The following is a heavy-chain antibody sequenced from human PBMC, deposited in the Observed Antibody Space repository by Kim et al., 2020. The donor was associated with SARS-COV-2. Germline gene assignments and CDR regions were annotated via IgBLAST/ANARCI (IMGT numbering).Heavy chain of an antibody. CDR2: ISSSSSYT. CDR3: AREWDVSSSRSGLPRRWFDP. D-gene: IGHD6-6*01. J-gene: IGHJ5*02. CDR1: GFTFSDYY. V-gene: IGHV3-11*06. Sequence: GGSLRLSCAASGFTFSDYYMSWIRQAPGKGLEWVSYISSSSSYTNYADSVKGRFTISRDNAKNSLYLQMNSLRAEDTAVYYCAREWDVSSSRSGLPRRWFDPWGQGTLVTVSS.